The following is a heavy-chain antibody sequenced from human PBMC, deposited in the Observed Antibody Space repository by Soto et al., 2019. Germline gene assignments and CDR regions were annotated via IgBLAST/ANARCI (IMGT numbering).Heavy chain of an antibody. CDR2: MNPNSGNT. Sequence: VQLVQSGAEVKKPGASVKVSCKASGYTFTSYDINWVRQATGQGLEWMGWMNPNSGNTGYAQKFQGRVTMTRNTSISTAYMELSSLRSEDTAVYYCARRHRYCSSTSCYEDEIDYWGQGTLVTVSS. D-gene: IGHD2-2*01. CDR1: GYTFTSYD. J-gene: IGHJ4*02. CDR3: ARRHRYCSSTSCYEDEIDY. V-gene: IGHV1-8*01.